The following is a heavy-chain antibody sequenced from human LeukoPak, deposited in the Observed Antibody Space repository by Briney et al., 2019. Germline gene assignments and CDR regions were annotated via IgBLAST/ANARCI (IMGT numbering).Heavy chain of an antibody. J-gene: IGHJ5*02. CDR2: IYHSGST. CDR1: GGSFSGYY. CDR3: ARGHPLRWFDP. V-gene: IGHV4-34*01. Sequence: SETLSLTCAVYGGSFSGYYWSWIRQPPGKGLEWIGEIYHSGSTNYNPSLKSRVTISVDKSKNQFSLKLSSVTAADTAVHYCARGHPLRWFDPWGQGALVTVSS.